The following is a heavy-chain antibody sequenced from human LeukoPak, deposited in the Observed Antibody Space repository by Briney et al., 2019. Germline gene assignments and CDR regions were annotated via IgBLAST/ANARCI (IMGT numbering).Heavy chain of an antibody. CDR2: IHPHGIF. CDR3: SRGRDRSKAGDH. CDR1: GGSCDDYY. Sequence: PSETLSLTCDLSGGSCDDYYCSRIRQPPGKGLEWIGEIHPHGIFYYNSSLMSRVTISIDTSKTQFSLRLTSVTAADTAFYYCSRGRDRSKAGDHWGPGSLVTVSS. J-gene: IGHJ4*02. V-gene: IGHV4-34*01. D-gene: IGHD5-24*01.